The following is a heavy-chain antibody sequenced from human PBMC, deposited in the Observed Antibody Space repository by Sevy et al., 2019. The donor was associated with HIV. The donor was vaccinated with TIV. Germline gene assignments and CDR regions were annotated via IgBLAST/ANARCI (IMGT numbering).Heavy chain of an antibody. D-gene: IGHD2-21*02. CDR2: ISYDGSNK. CDR1: GFTFSSYA. J-gene: IGHJ4*02. CDR3: ARAPCGGDCYTLNY. Sequence: GGSLRPSCAASGFTFSSYAMHWVRQAPGKGLEWVAVISYDGSNKYYADSVKGRFTISRDNSKNTLYLQMNSLRAEDTAVYYCARAPCGGDCYTLNYWGQGTLVTVSS. V-gene: IGHV3-30-3*01.